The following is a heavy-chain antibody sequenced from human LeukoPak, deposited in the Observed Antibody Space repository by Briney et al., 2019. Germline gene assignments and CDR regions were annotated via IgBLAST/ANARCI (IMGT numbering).Heavy chain of an antibody. CDR1: GYTFTSYD. J-gene: IGHJ6*03. CDR3: ARAGDIVVVPAAKHYYYYMDV. Sequence: ASVKVSCKASGYTFTSYDIKWVRQATGQGLEWMGWMNPNRGNTGYAQKFQGRVTMTRNTSISTAYMELSSLRSEDTAVYYCARAGDIVVVPAAKHYYYYMDVWGKGTTVTVSS. V-gene: IGHV1-8*01. CDR2: MNPNRGNT. D-gene: IGHD2-2*01.